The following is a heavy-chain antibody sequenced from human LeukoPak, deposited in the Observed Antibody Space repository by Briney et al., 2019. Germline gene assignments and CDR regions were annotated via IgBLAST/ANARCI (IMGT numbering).Heavy chain of an antibody. Sequence: GESLTLSCAASGLTLNYYSMDWVRQAPGKGLEWVASITTSSSYIYYADSVRGRFTISRDNAKNSLYFQMSSLRAEDTAVYYCARDGVVGATKWGHFDFWGQGTRVTVSS. CDR1: GLTLNYYS. CDR3: ARDGVVGATKWGHFDF. CDR2: ITTSSSYI. V-gene: IGHV3-21*04. D-gene: IGHD1-26*01. J-gene: IGHJ4*02.